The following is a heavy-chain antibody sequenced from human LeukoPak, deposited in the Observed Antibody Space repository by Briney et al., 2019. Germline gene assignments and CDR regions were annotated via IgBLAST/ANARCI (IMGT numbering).Heavy chain of an antibody. J-gene: IGHJ4*02. Sequence: PSETLSLTCAVYGGSFSGYYWSWIRQPPGKGLEWIGEINHSGSTNYNPSLKSRVTISVDTSKNQFSQNLSSVTAADTAVYYCARGDGYNNDYWGQGTLVTVSS. CDR1: GGSFSGYY. CDR2: INHSGST. V-gene: IGHV4-34*01. CDR3: ARGDGYNNDY. D-gene: IGHD5-24*01.